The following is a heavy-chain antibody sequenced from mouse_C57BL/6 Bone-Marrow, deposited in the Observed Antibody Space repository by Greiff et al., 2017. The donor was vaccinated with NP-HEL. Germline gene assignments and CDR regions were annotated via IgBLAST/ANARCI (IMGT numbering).Heavy chain of an antibody. V-gene: IGHV7-1*01. Sequence: EVKLVESGGGLVQSGRSLRLSCATSGFTFSDFYMEWVRQAPGKGLEWIAASRNKANDYTTEYSASLKGRFIVSRDTSQSILYLQMNALRAEDTAIYYCARDYDYDDGFAYWGQGTLVTVSA. J-gene: IGHJ3*01. D-gene: IGHD2-4*01. CDR2: SRNKANDYTT. CDR3: ARDYDYDDGFAY. CDR1: GFTFSDFY.